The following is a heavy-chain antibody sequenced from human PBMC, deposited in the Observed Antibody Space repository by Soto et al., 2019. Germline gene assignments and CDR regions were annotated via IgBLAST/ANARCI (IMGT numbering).Heavy chain of an antibody. V-gene: IGHV4-39*01. CDR3: AREHSSSWDY. J-gene: IGHJ4*02. CDR1: GGSISSSTYY. CDR2: IYYSGST. Sequence: QLQLQESGPGLVKPSETLSLTCTVSGGSISSSTYYWGCIRQPPGRGLEWIGSIYYSGSTFYNSSLKSRVTISVDTSKNQFSLKLGSVTAADTAVYYCAREHSSSWDYWGQGTLVTVSS. D-gene: IGHD6-13*01.